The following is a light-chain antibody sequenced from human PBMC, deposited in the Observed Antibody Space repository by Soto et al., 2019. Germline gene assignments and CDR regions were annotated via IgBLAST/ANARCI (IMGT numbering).Light chain of an antibody. Sequence: EIVLTQSPGTLSLSPGERATLSCRASQSVSSSYLAWYQQKPGQAPRLVIYDIFTRATGVPTRISGSGSGTEFTLTISSLQSEDFAVYYCQQYHNWPQTFGQGTKVDIK. V-gene: IGKV3D-15*01. CDR3: QQYHNWPQT. CDR1: QSVSSSY. CDR2: DIF. J-gene: IGKJ1*01.